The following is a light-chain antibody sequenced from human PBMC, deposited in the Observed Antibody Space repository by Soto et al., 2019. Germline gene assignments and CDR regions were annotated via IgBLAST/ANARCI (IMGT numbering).Light chain of an antibody. V-gene: IGKV1-5*01. CDR1: QSIIIW. J-gene: IGKJ1*01. Sequence: DIQMTQSPSTLSASVGERVTITCRARQSIIIWLSWYQQKPGKAPKLLTYDASILESGVPSRFSGSGSGTEFTLTISSLQPDDFATYYCQQYNSYRTFGQGTKVDIK. CDR3: QQYNSYRT. CDR2: DAS.